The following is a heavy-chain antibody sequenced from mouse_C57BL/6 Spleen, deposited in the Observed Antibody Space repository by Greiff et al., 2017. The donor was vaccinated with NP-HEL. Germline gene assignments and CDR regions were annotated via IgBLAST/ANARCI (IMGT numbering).Heavy chain of an antibody. CDR2: IDPEDGET. J-gene: IGHJ4*01. CDR1: GFTFKDYY. D-gene: IGHD1-1*01. V-gene: IGHV14-2*01. CDR3: TSDSSHDYAMDY. Sequence: LVESGAELVKPGASVKLSCTASGFTFKDYYMHWVKQRTEQGLEWIGRIDPEDGETNYATNFQGKATITADTSSNTAYLQLSSLTAEGTAVYYWTSDSSHDYAMDYWGQGTSVTVSS.